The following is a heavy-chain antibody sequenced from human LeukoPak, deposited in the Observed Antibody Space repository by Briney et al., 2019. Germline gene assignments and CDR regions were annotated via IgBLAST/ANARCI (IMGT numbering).Heavy chain of an antibody. CDR3: ARDLYSSSAGGTFDH. J-gene: IGHJ4*02. D-gene: IGHD6-6*01. Sequence: GASVRVSCTASGYTFTSYGINWVRQAPGQGLEWMGWISAYNGNTDYAQKVQGRVTMTTDTSTSTAYMELRSLRSDDTAVYYCARDLYSSSAGGTFDHWGQGTLVTVSS. CDR2: ISAYNGNT. CDR1: GYTFTSYG. V-gene: IGHV1-18*01.